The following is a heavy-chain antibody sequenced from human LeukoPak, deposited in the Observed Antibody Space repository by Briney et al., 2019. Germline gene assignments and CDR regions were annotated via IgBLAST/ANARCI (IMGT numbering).Heavy chain of an antibody. CDR3: EKDIFAYDYFWGGPFVFFDF. V-gene: IGHV3-43*02. Sequence: PGGSLRLSCAASGFTFSSYWMHWVRQAPGKGLEWVSLISGDGGSTYYADSVNGRFTISRDNSKNSLYLQMNSLRTEDTSLYDCEKDIFAYDYFWGGPFVFFDFGGKGKMVTV. J-gene: IGHJ3*01. D-gene: IGHD3-16*01. CDR1: GFTFSSYW. CDR2: ISGDGGST.